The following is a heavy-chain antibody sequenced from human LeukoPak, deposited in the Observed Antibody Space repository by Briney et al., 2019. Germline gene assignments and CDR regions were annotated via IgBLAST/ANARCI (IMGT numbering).Heavy chain of an antibody. CDR3: ARGLSGYYY. V-gene: IGHV4-39*07. D-gene: IGHD3-3*01. J-gene: IGHJ4*02. CDR2: INHSGST. CDR1: GGSISSGGYY. Sequence: SETLSLTCTVSGGSISSGGYYWSWIRQPPGTGLEWIGEINHSGSTNYNPSLKSRVTISVDTSKNQFSLKLSSVTAADTAVYYCARGLSGYYYWGQGTLVTVSS.